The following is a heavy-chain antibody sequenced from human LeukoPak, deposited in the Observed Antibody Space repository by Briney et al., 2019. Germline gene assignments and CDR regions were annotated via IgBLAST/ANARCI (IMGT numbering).Heavy chain of an antibody. CDR2: ITRSSSPI. CDR1: GFTFSDYT. J-gene: IGHJ4*02. V-gene: IGHV3-48*01. CDR3: ARRGHGYGSPFDY. Sequence: PGGSLRLSCAASGFTFSDYTMNWVRQAPGKGLEWLSYITRSSSPIYYADSVKGRFTISRDNSKNTLYLQMNSLRAEDTAVYYCARRGHGYGSPFDYWGQGTLVTVSS. D-gene: IGHD5-18*01.